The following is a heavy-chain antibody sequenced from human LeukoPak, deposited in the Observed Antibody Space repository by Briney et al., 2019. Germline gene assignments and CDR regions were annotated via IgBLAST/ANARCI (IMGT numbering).Heavy chain of an antibody. Sequence: SVKVSCKASGGTFSSYAISWVRQAPGHGLEWMGRIIPILGIANYAQKFQGRVTITADKSTSTAYMELSSLRSEDTAVYYCARTGIAVAGPFDYWGQGTPVTVSS. J-gene: IGHJ4*02. CDR1: GGTFSSYA. CDR2: IIPILGIA. V-gene: IGHV1-69*04. CDR3: ARTGIAVAGPFDY. D-gene: IGHD6-19*01.